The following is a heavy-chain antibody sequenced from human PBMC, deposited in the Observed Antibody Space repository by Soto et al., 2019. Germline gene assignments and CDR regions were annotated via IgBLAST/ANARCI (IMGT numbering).Heavy chain of an antibody. Sequence: QITLKESGPTLVKPTQTLTLTCTFSGFSLTTSGVGVGWIRQPPGKALEWLALIYWDDNKRYSPSLKSRLTITKATSKNQVVPTLTHMDPVDTATYYCAHSHSSRWAHDFAYWGQGTLVTVSS. V-gene: IGHV2-5*02. J-gene: IGHJ4*02. CDR2: IYWDDNK. CDR3: AHSHSSRWAHDFAY. CDR1: GFSLTTSGVG. D-gene: IGHD6-13*01.